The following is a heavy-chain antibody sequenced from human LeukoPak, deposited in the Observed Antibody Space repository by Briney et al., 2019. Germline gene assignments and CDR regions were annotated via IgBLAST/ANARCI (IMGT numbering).Heavy chain of an antibody. Sequence: GGSLRLSCAASGFTFSSYGMHWVRQAPGKGLEWVAVISYDGSNQYYADSVKGRFTISRDNSKNTLYLQMNSLSAEDTAVYYCAKSGIAAAVYYGMDVWGQGTTVTVSS. D-gene: IGHD6-13*01. CDR1: GFTFSSYG. V-gene: IGHV3-30*18. CDR3: AKSGIAAAVYYGMDV. CDR2: ISYDGSNQ. J-gene: IGHJ6*02.